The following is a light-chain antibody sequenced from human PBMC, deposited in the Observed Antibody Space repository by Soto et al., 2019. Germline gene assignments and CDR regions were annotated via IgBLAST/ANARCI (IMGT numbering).Light chain of an antibody. Sequence: DIQMTQSPSTLSASVGDRVTITCRASQSIKNWLAWYQQKPGEAPKLLIYAASSLQSGVPSRFSGSGSGTDFTLTISSLQPEDFATYYCQQSYSTPNTFGQGTRLEIK. V-gene: IGKV1-39*01. CDR2: AAS. CDR1: QSIKNW. CDR3: QQSYSTPNT. J-gene: IGKJ5*01.